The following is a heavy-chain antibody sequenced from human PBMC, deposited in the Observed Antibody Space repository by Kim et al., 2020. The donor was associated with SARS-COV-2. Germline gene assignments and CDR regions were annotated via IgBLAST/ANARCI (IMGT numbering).Heavy chain of an antibody. CDR2: IYYSGST. Sequence: SETLSLTCTVSGGSISSGGYYWSWIRQHPGKGLEWIGYIYYSGSTYYNPSLKRRVTISVDTSKTQFSLKLSSVTAADTAVYYCARAPITMLVVVTAFDIWGEGTMVTVSS. D-gene: IGHD3-22*01. J-gene: IGHJ3*02. CDR3: ARAPITMLVVVTAFDI. CDR1: GGSISSGGYY. V-gene: IGHV4-31*03.